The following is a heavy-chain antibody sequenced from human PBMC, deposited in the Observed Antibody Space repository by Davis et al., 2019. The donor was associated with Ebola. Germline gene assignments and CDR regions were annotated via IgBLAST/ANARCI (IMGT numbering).Heavy chain of an antibody. Sequence: AASVKVSCKVSGYTLSELSIHWVRQAPGKGLEWMGYFDPEDAEALYAQNFQDRVTMTEDTSTDTAYMELGSLRSEDTAVYYCAAGGLGGGFDIWGQGTVVTVSS. CDR2: FDPEDAEA. CDR3: AAGGLGGGFDI. V-gene: IGHV1-24*01. D-gene: IGHD2-15*01. CDR1: GYTLSELS. J-gene: IGHJ3*02.